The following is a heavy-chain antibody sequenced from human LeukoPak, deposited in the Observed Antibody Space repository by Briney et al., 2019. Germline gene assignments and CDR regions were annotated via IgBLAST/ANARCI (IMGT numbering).Heavy chain of an antibody. J-gene: IGHJ4*02. V-gene: IGHV3-30*02. Sequence: GGSLRLSCAASGFSFSNYGMHWVRQAPGKGLERVAFIRYDGSNKYYTDSVKGRFTISRDNSKNTLYLQMNNLRAEDTALYYCAKDRRRTTVTSFDYWGQGTLVTVSS. CDR1: GFSFSNYG. D-gene: IGHD4-17*01. CDR2: IRYDGSNK. CDR3: AKDRRRTTVTSFDY.